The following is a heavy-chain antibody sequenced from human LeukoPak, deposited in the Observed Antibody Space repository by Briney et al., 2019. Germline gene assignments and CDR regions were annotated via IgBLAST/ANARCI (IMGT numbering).Heavy chain of an antibody. D-gene: IGHD1-14*01. Sequence: GGSLRLSCAASGFTFSNYDMTWARQAPGKGLEWVSSIRGSGDTTFYADSVRGRFTISRDNSKNTLYLQVNSLRAEDAAVYYCVKNQLYNNNGLHWGQGTLVTVSS. V-gene: IGHV3-23*01. CDR3: VKNQLYNNNGLH. CDR1: GFTFSNYD. CDR2: IRGSGDTT. J-gene: IGHJ4*02.